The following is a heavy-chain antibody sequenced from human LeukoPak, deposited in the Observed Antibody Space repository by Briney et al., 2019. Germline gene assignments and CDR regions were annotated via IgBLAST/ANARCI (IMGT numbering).Heavy chain of an antibody. CDR2: ISGSGGST. CDR3: AKDGLVASDAFDI. Sequence: PGGSLRLSCAASGFTFSSYAMSWVRQAPGKGLEWVSGISGSGGSTYYADSVRGRFTISRDNSKNTLYLRMNSLRAEDTAVYYCAKDGLVASDAFDIWGQGTMVTVSS. J-gene: IGHJ3*02. V-gene: IGHV3-23*01. D-gene: IGHD5-12*01. CDR1: GFTFSSYA.